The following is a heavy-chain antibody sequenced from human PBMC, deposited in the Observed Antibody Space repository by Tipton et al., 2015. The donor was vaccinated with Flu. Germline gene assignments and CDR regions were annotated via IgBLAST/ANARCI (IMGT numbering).Heavy chain of an antibody. CDR2: NSYSGNT. D-gene: IGHD2-15*01. V-gene: IGHV4-59*01. J-gene: IGHJ5*02. CDR1: GGSISSDY. CDR3: ARVGYCSGGSCYEYR. Sequence: TLSLTCTVSGGSISSDYWSWIRQPPGKGLEWIGYNSYSGNTNYNPSLKSRVTISLDTSKNQFSLKLTSVTAADTVVYYCARVGYCSGGSCYEYRWGRGTLVTVSS.